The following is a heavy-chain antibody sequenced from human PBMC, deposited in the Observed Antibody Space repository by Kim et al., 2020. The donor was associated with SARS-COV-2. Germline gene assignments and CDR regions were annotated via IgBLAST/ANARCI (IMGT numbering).Heavy chain of an antibody. D-gene: IGHD6-13*01. CDR3: ARDVGTSIDY. J-gene: IGHJ4*02. CDR2: MWNDGSRQ. CDR1: GYSITTYG. V-gene: IGHV3-33*01. Sequence: GGSLRLSCAAFGYSITTYGTHWVRQTPGKGLEWVAVMWNDGSRQLYADSVKGRFTVSRDISKNTLYLQMNSLRDEDTAVYYCARDVGTSIDYWGRGTLVAVSS.